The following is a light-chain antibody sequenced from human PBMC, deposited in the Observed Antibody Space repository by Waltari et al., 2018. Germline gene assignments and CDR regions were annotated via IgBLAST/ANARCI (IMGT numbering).Light chain of an antibody. V-gene: IGLV2-14*03. J-gene: IGLJ2*01. CDR2: DVT. CDR1: SSDIGSYNY. CDR3: SSYMDTTALEL. Sequence: QSALTQPASVSGSPGQSITIPCTATSSDIGSYNYVSWYQQHPGKAPKLIIFDVTNRPSGVSNRFSGSKSGNTASLIISGLQGEDEADYYCSSYMDTTALELFGGGTSLTVL.